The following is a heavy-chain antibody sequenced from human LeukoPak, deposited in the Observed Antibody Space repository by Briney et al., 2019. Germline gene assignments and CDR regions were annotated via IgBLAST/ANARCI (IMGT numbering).Heavy chain of an antibody. Sequence: PGRSLRLSCAASGFTFSSYSMNWVRQAPGKGLEWVSYISSSSSTIYYADSVKGRFTISRDNAKNSLYLQMNSLRAEDTAVYYCAREDGGWSVDYWGQGTLVTVSS. J-gene: IGHJ4*02. CDR1: GFTFSSYS. D-gene: IGHD2-15*01. V-gene: IGHV3-48*04. CDR3: AREDGGWSVDY. CDR2: ISSSSSTI.